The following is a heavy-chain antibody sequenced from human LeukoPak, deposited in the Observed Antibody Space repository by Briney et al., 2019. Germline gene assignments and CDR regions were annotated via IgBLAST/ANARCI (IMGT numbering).Heavy chain of an antibody. D-gene: IGHD1-26*01. V-gene: IGHV4-4*02. Sequence: PSGTLSLTCAVSGGPIRSSNWWSWVRQSPGKGLECIGDIHHSGTTNYSPSLKSRVTISVDTSKNQFSLRLSSVTAADTAVYYCARGFLVGHSPEVYYFDYWGQGTLVTVSS. CDR3: ARGFLVGHSPEVYYFDY. CDR1: GGPIRSSNW. J-gene: IGHJ4*02. CDR2: IHHSGTT.